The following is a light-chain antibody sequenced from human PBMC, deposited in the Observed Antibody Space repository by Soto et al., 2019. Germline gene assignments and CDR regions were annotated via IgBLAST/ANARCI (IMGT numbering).Light chain of an antibody. J-gene: IGKJ1*01. Sequence: DIQMTQSPSSVSASVGDRVTVTCRASQGINNWLAWYQQRPGKAPTLLIYTASTLQPGVPSRFSGSRAGTDVTLTISSRQPEDFATYYCQQASSFPWTFGQGTRVEIK. CDR3: QQASSFPWT. CDR1: QGINNW. V-gene: IGKV1-12*02. CDR2: TAS.